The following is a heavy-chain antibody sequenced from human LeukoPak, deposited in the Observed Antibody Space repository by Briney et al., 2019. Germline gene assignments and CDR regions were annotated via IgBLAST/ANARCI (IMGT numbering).Heavy chain of an antibody. J-gene: IGHJ5*02. CDR3: ARVTLRGSKYNWFDP. D-gene: IGHD1-26*01. V-gene: IGHV1-69*08. CDR2: ITPNIGTT. Sequence: GASVKVSCRSSGGTFNTHIFNWVRQAPGQVLEWMGRITPNIGTTKYAERFQARVTITADRSTSTAYLDLSGLTYDDTAVYYCARVTLRGSKYNWFDPWGQGTHVSVSS. CDR1: GGTFNTHI.